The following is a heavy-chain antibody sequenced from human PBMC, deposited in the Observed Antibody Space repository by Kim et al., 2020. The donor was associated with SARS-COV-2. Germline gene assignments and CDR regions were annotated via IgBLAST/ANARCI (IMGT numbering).Heavy chain of an antibody. Sequence: SETLSLTCTVSGGSISSSGSYWGWIRQPPGKGLEWIGTIYYSGSTYYNPSLKSRFAISVDTSKNQFSLKVNSVTTTDTAVYYCAKQHPDGSGSYAPYYFDDWGQGTLVTVSS. CDR3: AKQHPDGSGSYAPYYFDD. J-gene: IGHJ4*02. CDR1: GGSISSSGSY. V-gene: IGHV4-39*01. D-gene: IGHD3-10*01. CDR2: IYYSGST.